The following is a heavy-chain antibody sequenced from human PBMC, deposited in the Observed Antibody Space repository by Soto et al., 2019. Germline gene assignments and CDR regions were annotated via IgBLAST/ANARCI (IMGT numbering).Heavy chain of an antibody. V-gene: IGHV3-23*01. CDR2: ISGSGGST. D-gene: IGHD5-12*01. CDR1: GFTFSSYA. Sequence: EVQLLESGGGLVQPGGSLRLSCAASGFTFSSYAMSWVRQAPGKGLEWVSAISGSGGSTYYADSVKGRFTISRDNSKNTLYLQMNRLRAEDTAVYYWAKEIYEGGGASDAFDIWGQGTMVTVSS. J-gene: IGHJ3*02. CDR3: AKEIYEGGGASDAFDI.